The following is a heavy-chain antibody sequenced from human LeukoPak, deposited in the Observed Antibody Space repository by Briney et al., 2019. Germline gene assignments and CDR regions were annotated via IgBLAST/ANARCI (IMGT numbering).Heavy chain of an antibody. V-gene: IGHV4-31*03. D-gene: IGHD3-16*01. CDR3: ARGSRLAGDAH. CDR2: IYYSGST. J-gene: IGHJ4*02. Sequence: PSETLSLTCTVSGGSISSGGYYWSWIRQHPGKGPEWIGYIYYSGSTYYNPSLKSRVTISVDTSKNQFSLKLSSVTAADTAVYYCARGSRLAGDAHWGQGTLVTVSS. CDR1: GGSISSGGYY.